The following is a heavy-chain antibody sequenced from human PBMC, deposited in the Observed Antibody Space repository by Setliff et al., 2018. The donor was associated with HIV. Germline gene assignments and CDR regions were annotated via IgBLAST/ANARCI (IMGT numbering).Heavy chain of an antibody. CDR2: IIPILGIA. J-gene: IGHJ5*02. CDR1: GGTFSSYT. Sequence: SVKVSCKASGGTFSSYTISWVRQAPGQGLEWMGRIIPILGIANYAQKFQGRVTITADKSTSTAYMELSRLRSDDTAVYYCARVRYCSGGSCYGGEYWFDPWGQGTLVTVSS. CDR3: ARVRYCSGGSCYGGEYWFDP. D-gene: IGHD2-15*01. V-gene: IGHV1-69*02.